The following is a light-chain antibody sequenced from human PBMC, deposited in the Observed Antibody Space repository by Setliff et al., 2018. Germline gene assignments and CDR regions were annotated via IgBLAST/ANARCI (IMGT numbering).Light chain of an antibody. CDR1: SSNIGAGYD. CDR2: GNS. V-gene: IGLV1-40*01. Sequence: QSVLTQPPSVSGAPGQRVTISCTGSSSNIGAGYDVHWYQQLPGTAPKLLIYGNSNRPSWVPDRFSGSKSGTSASLAITGLQAEDEADYYCQSYDSSLSGSYVVGTGTKVTVL. J-gene: IGLJ1*01. CDR3: QSYDSSLSGSYV.